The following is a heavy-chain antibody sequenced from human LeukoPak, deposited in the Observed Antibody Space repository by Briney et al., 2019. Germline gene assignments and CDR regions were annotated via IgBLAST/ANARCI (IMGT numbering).Heavy chain of an antibody. V-gene: IGHV1-2*02. D-gene: IGHD2-15*01. CDR3: ARGDGYCSGGSCMIFDY. J-gene: IGHJ4*02. CDR2: INPHSGGT. Sequence: ASVKVSCKASGYTFTGYYIHWVRQVPGQGLEWMGWINPHSGGTNYAQKFQGGVTMTRDTSITTAYMELSSLRSDDTAVYYCARGDGYCSGGSCMIFDYWGQGTLVTVSS. CDR1: GYTFTGYY.